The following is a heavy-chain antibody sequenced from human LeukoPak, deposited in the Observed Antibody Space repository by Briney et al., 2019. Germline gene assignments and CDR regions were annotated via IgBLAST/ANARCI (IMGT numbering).Heavy chain of an antibody. D-gene: IGHD6-13*01. V-gene: IGHV3-7*01. CDR1: QFTFSSYW. CDR3: TRDSRIAAADDY. CDR2: INQDGREK. Sequence: PGGSLRLSCTASQFTFSSYWMNWVRQAPGKGLEWVANINQDGREKNYVDSVKGRFTISRDNAKDSLYLQMNSLRAGDTAVYYCTRDSRIAAADDYWGQGTLVTVSS. J-gene: IGHJ4*02.